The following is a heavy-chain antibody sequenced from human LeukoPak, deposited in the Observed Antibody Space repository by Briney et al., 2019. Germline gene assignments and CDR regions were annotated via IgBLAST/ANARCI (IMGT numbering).Heavy chain of an antibody. J-gene: IGHJ4*02. V-gene: IGHV1-46*01. CDR2: INPSGGST. D-gene: IGHD3-10*01. CDR1: GYTFINYY. CDR3: ARGEYYYGSGSYLGH. Sequence: ASVKVSCKSSGYTFINYYMHWVRQAPGQGLEWMGIINPSGGSTSYAQKFQGRVTMTRDTSTSTVYMELSSLRSEDTAVYYCARGEYYYGSGSYLGHGDQGTLVTVSS.